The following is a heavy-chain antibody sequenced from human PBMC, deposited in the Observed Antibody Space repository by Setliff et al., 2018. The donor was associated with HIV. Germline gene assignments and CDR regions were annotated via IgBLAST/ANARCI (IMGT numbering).Heavy chain of an antibody. CDR1: GASIRNSNSY. D-gene: IGHD6-13*01. CDR2: VYESGST. V-gene: IGHV4-39*01. J-gene: IGHJ6*03. Sequence: SETLSLTCSVYGASIRNSNSYWGWIRQPPGKRLGWLGSVYESGSTSYNPSLSSRLTISVDTSKNHVSLRLSSVTAADTGVYYCARHRDPPGSRWIYYYYYMDLWGEGTTVTVSS. CDR3: ARHRDPPGSRWIYYYYYMDL.